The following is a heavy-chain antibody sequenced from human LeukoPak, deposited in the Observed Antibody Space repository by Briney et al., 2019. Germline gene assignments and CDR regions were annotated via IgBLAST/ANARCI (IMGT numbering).Heavy chain of an antibody. J-gene: IGHJ4*02. CDR2: INSDGRTT. D-gene: IGHD2-15*01. CDR1: GFIFRRYW. Sequence: GGSLRLSCAVSGFIFRRYWMHWVRQVPGKGLVWVSRINSDGRTTRYADSVKGRFTISRDNAKNTLYLQVNSLRAEDTAIYYCAREGECAGGTCSDPSRELDVWGQGTLVTVSS. V-gene: IGHV3-74*01. CDR3: AREGECAGGTCSDPSRELDV.